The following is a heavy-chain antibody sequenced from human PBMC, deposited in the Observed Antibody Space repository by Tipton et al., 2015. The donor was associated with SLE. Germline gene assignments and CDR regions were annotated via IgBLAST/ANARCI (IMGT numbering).Heavy chain of an antibody. D-gene: IGHD3-22*01. Sequence: SLRLSCAASGFTFSSYRMNWVRQAPGKGLEWVSSISSSSNFIYYGDSMKGRFTISRDNAKNSLYLQMNSLRADDTAVYYCARSLTYYYDSSGLLGYWGQGTLVTVSS. J-gene: IGHJ4*02. CDR1: GFTFSSYR. V-gene: IGHV3-21*01. CDR2: ISSSSNFI. CDR3: ARSLTYYYDSSGLLGY.